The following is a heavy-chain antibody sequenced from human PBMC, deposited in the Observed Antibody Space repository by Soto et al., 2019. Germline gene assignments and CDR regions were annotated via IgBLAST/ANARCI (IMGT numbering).Heavy chain of an antibody. CDR2: ISGSGGTT. J-gene: IGHJ4*02. V-gene: IGHV3-23*01. Sequence: EVQLLESGGGLVQPGGSLRLSCVASGFTFSRHAMNWVRQAPGKGLEWVSAISGSGGTTYYADSVKGRLTISRDNSKNTLYVQLNSLRAEDTAIYFCGKVEDCGGRSCYGKYWGQGTLVTVSS. CDR3: GKVEDCGGRSCYGKY. CDR1: GFTFSRHA. D-gene: IGHD2-15*01.